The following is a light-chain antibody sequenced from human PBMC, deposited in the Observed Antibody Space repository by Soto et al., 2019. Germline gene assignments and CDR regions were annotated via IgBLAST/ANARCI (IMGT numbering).Light chain of an antibody. J-gene: IGKJ1*01. CDR3: QQYNKWPPRT. CDR1: QSVSSN. CDR2: GAS. V-gene: IGKV3-15*01. Sequence: EIVMTQSPATLSVSPGERATLSCRASQSVSSNLAWYQQKPGQAPRLLIYGASTRATGITARFSGSGSGTESTPNIGSLQSEDFAVYYCQQYNKWPPRTFGQGTKVEIK.